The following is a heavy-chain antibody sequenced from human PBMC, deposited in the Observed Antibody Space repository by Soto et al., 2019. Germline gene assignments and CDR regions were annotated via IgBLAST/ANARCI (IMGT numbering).Heavy chain of an antibody. Sequence: ASVKVSCKASGYTFTSYAMHWVRQAPGQRLEWMGWINAGNGNTKYSQKFQGRVTITRDTSASTAYMELSTLRSEDTAVYSCASSSSGYRGVPFDIWGQGTMATVSS. CDR2: INAGNGNT. D-gene: IGHD3-22*01. CDR1: GYTFTSYA. CDR3: ASSSSGYRGVPFDI. J-gene: IGHJ3*02. V-gene: IGHV1-3*01.